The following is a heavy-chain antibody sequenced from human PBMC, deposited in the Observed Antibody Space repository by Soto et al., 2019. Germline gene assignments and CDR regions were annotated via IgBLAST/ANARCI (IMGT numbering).Heavy chain of an antibody. Sequence: PGGSLRLSCAASGFTFSSYGMHWVRQAPGKGLEWVAVIWYDGSNKYYADSVKGRFTISRDNSKNTLYLQMNSLRAEDTAVYYCAREGRGYSGYALDYWGQGTLVTVSS. CDR2: IWYDGSNK. V-gene: IGHV3-33*01. J-gene: IGHJ4*02. CDR1: GFTFSSYG. D-gene: IGHD5-12*01. CDR3: AREGRGYSGYALDY.